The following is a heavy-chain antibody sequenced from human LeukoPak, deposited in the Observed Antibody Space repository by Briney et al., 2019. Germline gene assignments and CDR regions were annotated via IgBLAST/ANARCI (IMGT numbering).Heavy chain of an antibody. Sequence: GGSLRLSCAASGFTFNSFGMHWVRQAPGKGLEWVAVISYDGSYKYYADSVEGRFTISRDNSKNTLYLQMNSLRAEDTAVYYCAKGYYYDSSGHYPFGYWGQGTLVTVSS. V-gene: IGHV3-30*18. CDR2: ISYDGSYK. J-gene: IGHJ4*02. CDR1: GFTFNSFG. D-gene: IGHD3-22*01. CDR3: AKGYYYDSSGHYPFGY.